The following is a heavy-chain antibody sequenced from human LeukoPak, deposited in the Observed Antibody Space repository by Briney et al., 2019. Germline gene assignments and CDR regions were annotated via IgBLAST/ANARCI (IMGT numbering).Heavy chain of an antibody. Sequence: GGSLRLSCAASGFTFSHYAMHWVRQAPGKGLEWVAYISTGGSRKYYADSVKGRFTISRDDSKDTLYVETNSLRIEDTAVYYCARDLSGSYSTDYWGQGTLVTASS. D-gene: IGHD1-26*01. J-gene: IGHJ4*02. CDR3: ARDLSGSYSTDY. CDR2: ISTGGSRK. V-gene: IGHV3-30-3*01. CDR1: GFTFSHYA.